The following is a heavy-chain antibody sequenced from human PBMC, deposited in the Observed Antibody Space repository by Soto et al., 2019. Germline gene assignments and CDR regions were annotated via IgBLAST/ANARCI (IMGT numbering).Heavy chain of an antibody. J-gene: IGHJ4*02. V-gene: IGHV3-66*01. Sequence: PGGSLRLSCAASGFTVSSNYMSWVRQAPGKGLEWVSVIYSGGSTYYADSVKGRFTISRDNSKNTLYLQMNSLRAEDTAVYYCASPRGLCSGGSCYFDYWGQGTLVTVSS. D-gene: IGHD2-15*01. CDR2: IYSGGST. CDR3: ASPRGLCSGGSCYFDY. CDR1: GFTVSSNY.